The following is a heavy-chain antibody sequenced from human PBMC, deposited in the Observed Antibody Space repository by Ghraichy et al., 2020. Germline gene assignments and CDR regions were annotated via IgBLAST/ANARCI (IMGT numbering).Heavy chain of an antibody. V-gene: IGHV3-23*01. Sequence: GESLNISCAASGFTFSSYAMSWVRQAPGKGLEWVSAISGGGGDTYYAVSVKGRFTISRDNSKNTLYLQINSLRAEDTAVYYCAKGLVPTYPYYFDYWGQGTLVAVSS. J-gene: IGHJ4*02. CDR1: GFTFSSYA. CDR3: AKGLVPTYPYYFDY. CDR2: ISGGGGDT. D-gene: IGHD6-13*01.